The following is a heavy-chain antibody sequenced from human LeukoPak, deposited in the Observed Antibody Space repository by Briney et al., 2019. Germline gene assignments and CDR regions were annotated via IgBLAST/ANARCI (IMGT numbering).Heavy chain of an antibody. CDR3: ARILY. V-gene: IGHV1-69*04. CDR2: IIPVNGVV. CDR1: GGTFNTYA. Sequence: SVKVSCTASGGTFNTYAINWVRQAPGQGLEWLGRIIPVNGVVNYAQRFQGRVTISADKSTNTAYMELNSLTFEDTAMYYCARILYWGQGTPVTVSS. J-gene: IGHJ4*02.